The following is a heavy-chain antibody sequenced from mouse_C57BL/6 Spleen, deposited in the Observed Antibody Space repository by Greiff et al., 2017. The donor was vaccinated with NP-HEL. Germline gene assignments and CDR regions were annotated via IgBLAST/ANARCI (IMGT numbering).Heavy chain of an antibody. V-gene: IGHV1-4*01. J-gene: IGHJ2*01. CDR3: ARTHER. CDR1: GYTFTSYT. CDR2: INPSSGYT. Sequence: VQLQQSGAELARPGASVKMSCKASGYTFTSYTMHRVKQRPGQGLEWIGYINPSSGYTKYNQKFKDKATLTADKSSSTAYMQPSSLTSEDSAVYYCARTHERWGQGTTLTVSS.